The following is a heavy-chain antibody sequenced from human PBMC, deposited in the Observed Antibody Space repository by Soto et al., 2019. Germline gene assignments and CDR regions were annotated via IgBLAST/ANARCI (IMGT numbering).Heavy chain of an antibody. J-gene: IGHJ4*02. CDR1: GFTFSSHG. CDR3: ARGAYYDTSGLYYFDY. D-gene: IGHD3-22*01. V-gene: IGHV3-33*01. Sequence: GGSLRLSCAASGFTFSSHGMHWVRQAPGKGLEWVAVIWYDGSNKYYADSVKGRFTISRDNSENTLYLQMNSLRAEDSAVYNCARGAYYDTSGLYYFDYWGQGTLVTVS. CDR2: IWYDGSNK.